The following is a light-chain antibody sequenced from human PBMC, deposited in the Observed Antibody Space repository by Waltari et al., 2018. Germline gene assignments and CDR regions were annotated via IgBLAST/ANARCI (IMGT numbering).Light chain of an antibody. CDR1: SGHSSYA. J-gene: IGLJ3*02. V-gene: IGLV4-69*01. CDR3: QTWGTGIWV. CDR2: LNSDGSH. Sequence: QLVLTQSPSASASLGASVKLTCTLSSGHSSYALPWHPQQPEKGPRYLMKLNSDGSHSKGDGIPDRFSGSSSGAERYLTISSLQSEDEADYYCQTWGTGIWVFGGGTKLTVL.